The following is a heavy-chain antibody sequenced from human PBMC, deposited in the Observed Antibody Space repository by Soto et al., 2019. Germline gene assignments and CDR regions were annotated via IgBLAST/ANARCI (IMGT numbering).Heavy chain of an antibody. J-gene: IGHJ4*02. CDR2: INPDGSET. Sequence: LRLSCEVSEFIFSNYWMTWVRQAPEKGLEWVGNINPDGSETNYVDSVEGRFTISRDNARNSLSLQMDSLRVEDTAVYYCVRRVRDSRDSFDHWGQATLVTVSS. V-gene: IGHV3-7*01. CDR3: VRRVRDSRDSFDH. D-gene: IGHD4-17*01. CDR1: EFIFSNYW.